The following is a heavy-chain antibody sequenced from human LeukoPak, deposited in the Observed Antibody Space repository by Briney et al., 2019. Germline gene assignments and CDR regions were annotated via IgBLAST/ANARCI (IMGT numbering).Heavy chain of an antibody. J-gene: IGHJ4*02. CDR2: IHSGGKT. Sequence: PGGSLRLSCAASGFTVSGSYMSWVRQAPGKGLEWVSVIHSGGKTYYADSVKGRFTTPRDNSKNTLYLQMNSLRAEDTAVYYCARDLNSSGSYWGQGTLVTVSS. CDR3: ARDLNSSGSY. CDR1: GFTVSGSY. V-gene: IGHV3-53*01. D-gene: IGHD3-22*01.